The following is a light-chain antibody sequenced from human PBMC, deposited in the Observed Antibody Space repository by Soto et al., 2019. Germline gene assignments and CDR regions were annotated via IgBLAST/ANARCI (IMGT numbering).Light chain of an antibody. V-gene: IGKV3-11*01. CDR1: QSVSSC. J-gene: IGKJ4*01. CDR2: DAS. Sequence: EIVLTQSPATLSLSPGERATLSCRASQSVSSCFVWYQQKRGQAPRLLIYDASKRATGIPARFSGSGSGTDFTLTISSLEPEDFAVYYGQKRLNWPLTFGGGTTVEIK. CDR3: QKRLNWPLT.